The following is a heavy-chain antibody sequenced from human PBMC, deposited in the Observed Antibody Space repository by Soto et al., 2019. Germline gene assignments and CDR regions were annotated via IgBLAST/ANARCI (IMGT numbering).Heavy chain of an antibody. J-gene: IGHJ6*02. Sequence: QVQLQESGPGLVKPSQTLSLTCTVSGGSISSGGYYWSWIRQHPGKGLEWIGYIYYSGSTYYNPSLKSRVTIPATASKNQFPRKRSFVPAADTAVYSGARGRKGSPFGGVGWGRGGWGVSHYYYGMDVWGQGTTVTVSS. D-gene: IGHD3-10*01. CDR2: IYYSGST. CDR1: GGSISSGGYY. V-gene: IGHV4-31*03. CDR3: ARGRKGSPFGGVGWGRGGWGVSHYYYGMDV.